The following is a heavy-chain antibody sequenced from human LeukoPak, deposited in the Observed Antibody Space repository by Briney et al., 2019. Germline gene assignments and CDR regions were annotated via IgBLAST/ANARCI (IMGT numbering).Heavy chain of an antibody. Sequence: SETLSLTCTVSGDSISSSSYFWGWIRQPPGKGLEWIASVSYSATTSYNPSLKSRVTISLDTSKNQFSLKVNSVTAADTAVYYCARHTYGIFYLDYWGQGTLVTVSS. V-gene: IGHV4-39*01. D-gene: IGHD4-17*01. CDR2: VSYSATT. CDR3: ARHTYGIFYLDY. J-gene: IGHJ4*02. CDR1: GDSISSSSYF.